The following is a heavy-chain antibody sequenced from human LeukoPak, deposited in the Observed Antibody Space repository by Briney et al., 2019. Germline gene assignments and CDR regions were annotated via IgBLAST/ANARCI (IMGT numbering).Heavy chain of an antibody. J-gene: IGHJ6*03. Sequence: ASVKVSCKASGYTFTSYDINWVRQATGQGLEWMGWMNPNSGNTGYAQKFQGRVTITRNTSISTAYMELSSLRSEDTAVYYCARSEGRWFGELLGYYYYMDVWGKGTTLTVSS. D-gene: IGHD3-10*01. CDR1: GYTFTSYD. V-gene: IGHV1-8*03. CDR2: MNPNSGNT. CDR3: ARSEGRWFGELLGYYYYMDV.